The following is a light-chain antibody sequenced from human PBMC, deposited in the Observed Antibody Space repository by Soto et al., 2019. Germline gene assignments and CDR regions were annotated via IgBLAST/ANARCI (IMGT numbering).Light chain of an antibody. V-gene: IGKV1-39*01. CDR1: QSIGAY. J-gene: IGKJ1*01. CDR3: QQTHTSPVT. CDR2: FAS. Sequence: DIQMTQSPSSLSASVGDRVIITCRAGQSIGAYLNWYQHKPGKAPRLLIFFASTLQTGVPSRFSGSGSGTHFSLTINYPQPEDFATYYCQQTHTSPVTFGQGTKVDIK.